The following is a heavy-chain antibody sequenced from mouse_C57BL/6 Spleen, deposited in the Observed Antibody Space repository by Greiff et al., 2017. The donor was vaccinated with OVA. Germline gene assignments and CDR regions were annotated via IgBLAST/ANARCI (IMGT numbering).Heavy chain of an antibody. V-gene: IGHV7-3*01. D-gene: IGHD1-1*01. CDR1: GFTFTDYY. Sequence: EVHLVESGGGLVQPGGSLSLSCAASGFTFTDYYMSWVRQPPGKALEWLGFIRNKANGYTTEYSASVKGRFTISRDNSQSILYLQMNALRAEDSATYYCARLSVVAYYFDYWGQGTTLTVSS. CDR3: ARLSVVAYYFDY. CDR2: IRNKANGYTT. J-gene: IGHJ2*01.